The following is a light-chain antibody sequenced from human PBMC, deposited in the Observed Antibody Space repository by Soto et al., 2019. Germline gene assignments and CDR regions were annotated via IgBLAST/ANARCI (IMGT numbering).Light chain of an antibody. Sequence: VLTQPASVSGSPGQSITISCTGTSSDVGSYNLVSWYQQHPGKAPKLMIYEGGKRPSGVSNRFSGSKSGNTASLTISGLQAEDEADYYCCSYAGSSTYVFGTGTKVTVL. CDR2: EGG. J-gene: IGLJ1*01. CDR3: CSYAGSSTYV. V-gene: IGLV2-23*01. CDR1: SSDVGSYNL.